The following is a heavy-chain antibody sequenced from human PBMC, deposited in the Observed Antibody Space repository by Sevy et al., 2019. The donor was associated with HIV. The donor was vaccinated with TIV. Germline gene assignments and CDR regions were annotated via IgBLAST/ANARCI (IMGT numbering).Heavy chain of an antibody. D-gene: IGHD1-26*01. CDR1: GFTFIGYT. Sequence: GGSLRLSCAASGFTFIGYTMNWVRQAPGKGLEWVSSISRTGKYIYYAESLKGRFTVSRDNADNSLYLQINSLRAEDTAIYYCAREGTGRGYYYGLDVWAQGTTVTVSS. CDR2: ISRTGKYI. V-gene: IGHV3-21*01. CDR3: AREGTGRGYYYGLDV. J-gene: IGHJ6*02.